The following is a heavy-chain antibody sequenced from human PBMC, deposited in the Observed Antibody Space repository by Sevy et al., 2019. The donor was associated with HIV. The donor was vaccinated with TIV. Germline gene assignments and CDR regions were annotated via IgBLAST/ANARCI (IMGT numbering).Heavy chain of an antibody. CDR3: ARAAATVTTVTHFDY. J-gene: IGHJ4*02. D-gene: IGHD4-17*01. CDR2: IFHIGGT. Sequence: SETLSLTCAVSGGSISRGGYSWNWIRQPPGEGLEWIGYIFHIGGTSYNPSLKSRVTISVVRSKNHFSLQLSSLTAADTAIYYCARAAATVTTVTHFDYWGQGTLVTVSS. CDR1: GGSISRGGYS. V-gene: IGHV4-30-2*01.